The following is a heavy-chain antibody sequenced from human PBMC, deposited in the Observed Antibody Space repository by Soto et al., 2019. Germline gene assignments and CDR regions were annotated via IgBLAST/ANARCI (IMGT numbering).Heavy chain of an antibody. CDR2: ISYDGSNK. D-gene: IGHD3-22*01. V-gene: IGHV3-30-3*01. CDR1: GFTFSSYA. Sequence: GGSLRLSCAASGFTFSSYAMHWVRQAPGKGLEWVAVISYDGSNKYYADSVKGRFTISRDNSKNTLYLQMNSLRAEDTAVYYCARGDYYDSSGEMGYWGQGTLVTVSS. CDR3: ARGDYYDSSGEMGY. J-gene: IGHJ4*02.